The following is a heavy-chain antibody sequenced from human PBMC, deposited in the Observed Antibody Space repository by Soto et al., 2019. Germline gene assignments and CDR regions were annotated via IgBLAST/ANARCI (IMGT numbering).Heavy chain of an antibody. CDR2: ISYDGSNT. CDR3: ARTFYSYGYFDC. J-gene: IGHJ4*02. Sequence: QVQLVESGRGVVQPGRSLRLSCAASGFTFSRDAMHWVRQAPGKGLEWVAVISYDGSNTYYADSVKGRFTISRDNSKNTLYLQMSSLRAEDTAVYYCARTFYSYGYFDCWGQGTLVTVSS. V-gene: IGHV3-30-3*01. CDR1: GFTFSRDA. D-gene: IGHD5-18*01.